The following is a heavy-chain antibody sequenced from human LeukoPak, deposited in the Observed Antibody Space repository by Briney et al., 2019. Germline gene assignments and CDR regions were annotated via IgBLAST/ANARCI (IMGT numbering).Heavy chain of an antibody. J-gene: IGHJ4*02. CDR1: GGSISSNNW. CDR3: ARGFYYYGSGSYYVPAFDY. D-gene: IGHD3-10*01. CDR2: IYHSGST. Sequence: SGTLSLTCAVSGGSISSNNWWTWVRQPPGKGLEWIGEIYHSGSTNYNPSLKSRVTISVDKSKTQFSLKLTSVTAADTAVYYCARGFYYYGSGSYYVPAFDYWGQGTLVTVSS. V-gene: IGHV4-4*02.